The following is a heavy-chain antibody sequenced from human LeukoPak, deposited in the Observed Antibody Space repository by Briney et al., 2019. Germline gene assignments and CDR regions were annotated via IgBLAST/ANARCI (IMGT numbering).Heavy chain of an antibody. J-gene: IGHJ2*01. D-gene: IGHD2-2*01. CDR1: GFTFSNYG. V-gene: IGHV3-30*02. Sequence: PGGSLRLSCAASGFTFSNYGMHWVRQAPGRGREGVAFIRYDGSNKYYVDSVKGRFTISRNNSKNTLYLQMNSLRVEDTAVYYCAKDLVYCSSTSCYDDWYFDLWGRGTLVTVSS. CDR2: IRYDGSNK. CDR3: AKDLVYCSSTSCYDDWYFDL.